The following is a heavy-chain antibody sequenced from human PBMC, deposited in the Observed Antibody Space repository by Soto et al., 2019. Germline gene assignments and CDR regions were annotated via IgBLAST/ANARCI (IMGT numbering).Heavy chain of an antibody. V-gene: IGHV1-69*13. J-gene: IGHJ6*02. D-gene: IGHD4-17*01. CDR2: IIPIFGTA. CDR3: ARDTNYGEYYYGMDV. Sequence: GASVKVSCKASGGTFSSYAISWVRQAPGQGLEWMGGIIPIFGTANYAQKFQGRVTITADESTSTAYMELSSLRSEDTAVYYCARDTNYGEYYYGMDVWGQGTTVTVSS. CDR1: GGTFSSYA.